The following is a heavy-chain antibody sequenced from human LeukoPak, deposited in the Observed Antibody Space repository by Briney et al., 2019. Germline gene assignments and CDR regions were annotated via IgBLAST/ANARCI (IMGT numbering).Heavy chain of an antibody. D-gene: IGHD3-10*01. V-gene: IGHV3-30-3*01. CDR2: VSYDGSNK. CDR1: GFTFSSYA. J-gene: IGHJ4*02. Sequence: GRSLRLSCAASGFTFSSYAMHWVRQAAGKGLEWVAVVSYDGSNKYYADSVKGRFTISRDNSKNTLYLQMNSLRAEDTAVYYCASSQTRITPDYWGQGTLVTVSS. CDR3: ASSQTRITPDY.